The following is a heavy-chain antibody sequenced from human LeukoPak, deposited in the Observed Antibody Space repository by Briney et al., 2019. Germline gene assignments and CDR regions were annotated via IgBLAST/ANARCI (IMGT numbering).Heavy chain of an antibody. CDR3: ARGRGLIFTHYGSGRYVWFDP. Sequence: SETLSLTCAVYGGSFSGNYWSWIRQPPGKGLEWIGEINHSGSTNYNPSLKSRVTISVDTSKNQFSLKLSSVTAADTAVYYCARGRGLIFTHYGSGRYVWFDPWGQGTLVTVSS. D-gene: IGHD3-10*01. J-gene: IGHJ5*02. CDR2: INHSGST. V-gene: IGHV4-34*01. CDR1: GGSFSGNY.